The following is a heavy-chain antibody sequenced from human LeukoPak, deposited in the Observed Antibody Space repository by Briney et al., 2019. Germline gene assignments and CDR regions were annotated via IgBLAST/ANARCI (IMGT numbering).Heavy chain of an antibody. CDR2: ISSASTYI. CDR3: ARLVWDTTMADGDIDS. Sequence: AGGSLRLSCAASGFTFSSYSMNWVRQAPGKGLEWVSSISSASTYIYYVDSVKGRFTISRDNAKNSLYLQMNSLRAEDTAMYYCARLVWDTTMADGDIDSWGQGTLLIVSS. D-gene: IGHD5-18*01. CDR1: GFTFSSYS. J-gene: IGHJ4*02. V-gene: IGHV3-21*01.